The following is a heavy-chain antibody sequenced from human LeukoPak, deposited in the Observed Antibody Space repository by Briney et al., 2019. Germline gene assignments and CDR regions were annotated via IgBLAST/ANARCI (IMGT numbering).Heavy chain of an antibody. CDR1: GHSVSDYY. V-gene: IGHV4-59*02. D-gene: IGHD6-6*01. Sequence: SETLSLTCTVSGHSVSDYYWNWVRQPPGKGLEWIGYIYYSGSTYYNPSLESRVTISIDTSNNQFSLILSPVTAADTAVYYCARGAAARRSLVPFVYWGQGTLVTVSS. J-gene: IGHJ4*02. CDR2: IYYSGST. CDR3: ARGAAARRSLVPFVY.